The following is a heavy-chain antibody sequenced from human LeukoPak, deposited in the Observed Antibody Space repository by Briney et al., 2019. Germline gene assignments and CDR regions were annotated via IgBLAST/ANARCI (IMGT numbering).Heavy chain of an antibody. CDR2: IIPILGIA. D-gene: IGHD5-18*01. CDR1: RGTFISYP. Sequence: SVKVSCKASRGTFISYPISWVRQAPAQGLEWMGRIIPILGIASYAQKLQGRVTITADKSTSTAYMELSSLRSEDTAVYYCARVEYSYGWIDYWGQGTLVTVSS. J-gene: IGHJ4*02. CDR3: ARVEYSYGWIDY. V-gene: IGHV1-69*04.